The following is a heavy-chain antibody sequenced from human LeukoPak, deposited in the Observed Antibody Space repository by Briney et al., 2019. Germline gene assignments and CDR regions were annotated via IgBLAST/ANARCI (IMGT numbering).Heavy chain of an antibody. V-gene: IGHV3-21*01. D-gene: IGHD1-14*01. CDR2: ITSESDYI. Sequence: GGSLRLSCAASGFTFTTYSMNRVRQAPGRGLEWVSSITSESDYIYYADSVKGRFTISRDNAQNSLYLQMNSLRAEDTAVYYCGSSQPFDYWGRGTLVTVSS. CDR3: GSSQPFDY. J-gene: IGHJ4*02. CDR1: GFTFTTYS.